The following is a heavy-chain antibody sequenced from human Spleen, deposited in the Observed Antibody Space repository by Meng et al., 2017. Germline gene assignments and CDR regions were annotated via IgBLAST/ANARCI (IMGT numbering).Heavy chain of an antibody. D-gene: IGHD2-8*01. CDR2: IRSKRDTYAT. CDR1: DFTFSGSD. V-gene: IGHV3-73*01. CDR3: AKDVGVIFFDY. J-gene: IGHJ4*02. Sequence: GESLKISCTASDFTFSGSDVHWVRQASGKGLEWVGRIRSKRDTYATAYAASVKGRFTISRDISQNTLYLQMNSLRAEDTAVYYCAKDVGVIFFDYWGRGTLVTVSS.